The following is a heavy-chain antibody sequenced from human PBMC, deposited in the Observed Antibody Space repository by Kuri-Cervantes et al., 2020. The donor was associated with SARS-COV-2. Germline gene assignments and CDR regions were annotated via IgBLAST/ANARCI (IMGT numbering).Heavy chain of an antibody. CDR1: GPSIIDGYY. J-gene: IGHJ4*02. CDR2: LYRSGAA. CDR3: ARVVLDTATYDY. Sequence: SETLSLTCAISGPSIIDGYYWAWIRQPPGRGLEWIVSLYRSGAAYYNPSLKSRVTISVDTSKNQFSLKLSSVTAADTAVYYCARVVLDTATYDYWGQGTLVTVSS. D-gene: IGHD5-18*01. V-gene: IGHV4-38-2*01.